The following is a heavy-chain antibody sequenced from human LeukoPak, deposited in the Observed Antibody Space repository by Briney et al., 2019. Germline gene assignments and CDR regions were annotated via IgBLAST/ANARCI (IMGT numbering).Heavy chain of an antibody. Sequence: SETLSLTCAVYGGSFSGYYWSWIRRPPGKGLEWIGEINHSGSTNYNPSLKSRVTISVDTSKNQFSLKLSSVTAADTAVYYCASGYSGYDETSYWGQGTLVTVSS. CDR3: ASGYSGYDETSY. D-gene: IGHD5-12*01. CDR1: GGSFSGYY. CDR2: INHSGST. V-gene: IGHV4-34*01. J-gene: IGHJ4*02.